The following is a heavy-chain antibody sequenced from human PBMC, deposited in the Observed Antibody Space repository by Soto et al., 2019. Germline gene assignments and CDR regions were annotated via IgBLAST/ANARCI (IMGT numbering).Heavy chain of an antibody. CDR3: ARVPQRYNYYFDY. CDR1: GGTFSSYA. J-gene: IGHJ4*02. V-gene: IGHV1-69*13. D-gene: IGHD5-12*01. CDR2: IIPIFGTA. Sequence: ASVKVSCKASGGTFSSYAISWVRQAPGQGLEWMGGIIPIFGTANYAQKFQGRVTITADESTSTAYMELSSLRSEDTAVYYCARVPQRYNYYFDYWCQGTLVTVSS.